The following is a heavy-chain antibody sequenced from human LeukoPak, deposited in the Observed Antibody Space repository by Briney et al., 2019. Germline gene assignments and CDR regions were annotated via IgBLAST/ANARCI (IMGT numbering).Heavy chain of an antibody. CDR2: ISGSGGST. V-gene: IGHV3-23*01. Sequence: GGSLRLSCAASGFTFSNYAMSWVRQAPGKGLAWVSGISGSGGSTYYADSVKGRFTISRDSAKNTLYLQMNSLRADDTPVYYCAKDLPLRSALKQWGQGTVVPV. J-gene: IGHJ4*02. CDR1: GFTFSNYA. CDR3: AKDLPLRSALKQ. D-gene: IGHD4-17*01.